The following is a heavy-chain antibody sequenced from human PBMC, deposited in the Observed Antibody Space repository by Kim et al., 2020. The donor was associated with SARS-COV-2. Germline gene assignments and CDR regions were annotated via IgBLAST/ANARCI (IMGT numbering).Heavy chain of an antibody. CDR1: GGSISSYY. D-gene: IGHD3-10*01. CDR3: ARDPYGSGPRGGWGRYFDL. CDR2: IYYSGST. J-gene: IGHJ2*01. V-gene: IGHV4-59*01. Sequence: SKTLSLTCTVSGGSISSYYWSWIRQPPGKGLEWIGYIYYSGSTNYNPSLKSRVTISVDTSKNQFSLKLSSVTAADTAVYYCARDPYGSGPRGGWGRYFDLWGRGTLVTVSS.